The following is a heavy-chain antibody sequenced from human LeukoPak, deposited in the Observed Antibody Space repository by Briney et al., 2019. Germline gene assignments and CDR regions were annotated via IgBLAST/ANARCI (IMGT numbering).Heavy chain of an antibody. V-gene: IGHV3-48*03. Sequence: GGSLRPSCAASGFTSSSYEMSWVRQAPGKGLEWVSYISSSGSTIYYADSVKGRFTISRDNAKNPLHLQMHSLRAEDTAVYYCAELGITMIGGVWGKGTTVTISS. D-gene: IGHD3-10*02. J-gene: IGHJ6*04. CDR2: ISSSGSTI. CDR3: AELGITMIGGV. CDR1: GFTSSSYE.